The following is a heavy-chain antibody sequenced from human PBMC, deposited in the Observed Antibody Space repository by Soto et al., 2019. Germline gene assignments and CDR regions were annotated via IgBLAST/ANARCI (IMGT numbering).Heavy chain of an antibody. J-gene: IGHJ6*03. CDR1: GYSFTSYW. CDR3: ARHKEESSSSGRRNYYYYYMDV. D-gene: IGHD6-6*01. Sequence: GESLKISCKGSGYSFTSYWIGWVRQMPGKGLEWMGIIYPGDSDTRYSPSLQGQVTISADKSISTAYLQWNSLKASDTAMYYCARHKEESSSSGRRNYYYYYMDVWGKGTTVTVSS. CDR2: IYPGDSDT. V-gene: IGHV5-51*01.